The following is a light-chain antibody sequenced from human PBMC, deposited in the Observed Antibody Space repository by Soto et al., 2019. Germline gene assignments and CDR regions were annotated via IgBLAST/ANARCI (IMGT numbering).Light chain of an antibody. CDR1: QSVSSSY. V-gene: IGKV3-20*01. CDR3: QQYGSSGT. CDR2: GAS. J-gene: IGKJ1*01. Sequence: EIVLRKSPGTLSLSQGERATLSCRASQSVSSSYLAWYQQKPGQAPRLLIYGASSRATGIPDRFSGSGSGTDFTLTISRLEPEDFAVYYCQQYGSSGTFGQGTKVDIK.